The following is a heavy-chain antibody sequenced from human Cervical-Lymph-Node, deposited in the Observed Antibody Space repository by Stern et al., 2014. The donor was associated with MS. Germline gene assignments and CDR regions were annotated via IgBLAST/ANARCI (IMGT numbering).Heavy chain of an antibody. V-gene: IGHV5-51*03. Sequence: VQLVQSGADVKKPGESLKISCQGSGYSFTNYWIGWVRQMPGKGLDWMGIIYPGDSDTRYSPSFQSQVTMSADKSLTPAYLQWRSRKASDTAIYYCARGITSIEGMGVYFDDWGQGTLVTVSS. CDR2: IYPGDSDT. D-gene: IGHD3-22*01. J-gene: IGHJ4*02. CDR3: ARGITSIEGMGVYFDD. CDR1: GYSFTNYW.